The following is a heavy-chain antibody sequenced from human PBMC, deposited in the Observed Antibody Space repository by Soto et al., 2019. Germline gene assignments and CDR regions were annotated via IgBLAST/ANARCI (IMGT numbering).Heavy chain of an antibody. CDR3: AILGYCSSTSCSTIDY. J-gene: IGHJ4*02. D-gene: IGHD2-2*01. Sequence: ASVKVSCKASGYTFTSYGISWVRQAPGQGLEWMGWISAYNGNTNYAQKLQGRVTMTTDTSTSTAYMELRSLRSDDTAVYYCAILGYCSSTSCSTIDYWGQGTLVTVS. CDR1: GYTFTSYG. V-gene: IGHV1-18*01. CDR2: ISAYNGNT.